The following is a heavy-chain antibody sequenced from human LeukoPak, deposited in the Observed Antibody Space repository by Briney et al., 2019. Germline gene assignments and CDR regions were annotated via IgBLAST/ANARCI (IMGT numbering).Heavy chain of an antibody. V-gene: IGHV4-34*01. Sequence: PSETLSLTCAVYGGSFSGYYWNWIRQPPGKGLEWIGEINHSGSTNYNPSFKSRVTISVDTSKNQFSLKLSSVTAADTAVYYCARLLWFGELYGYFDLWGRGTLVTVSS. CDR3: ARLLWFGELYGYFDL. J-gene: IGHJ2*01. D-gene: IGHD3-10*01. CDR2: INHSGST. CDR1: GGSFSGYY.